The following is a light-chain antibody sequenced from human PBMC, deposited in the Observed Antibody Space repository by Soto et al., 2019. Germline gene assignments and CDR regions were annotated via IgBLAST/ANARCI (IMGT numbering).Light chain of an antibody. CDR3: LLYCGGAQLGV. J-gene: IGLJ1*01. Sequence: QAVVTQEPSLTVSPGGTLTLTCASSTGAVTSGYYPNWFQQKPGQAPRALIYGTSNKYPWTPARFSGSLIGGKAALTLSGVQPEDEAEYYCLLYCGGAQLGVFGTGTKVTVL. CDR2: GTS. V-gene: IGLV7-43*01. CDR1: TGAVTSGYY.